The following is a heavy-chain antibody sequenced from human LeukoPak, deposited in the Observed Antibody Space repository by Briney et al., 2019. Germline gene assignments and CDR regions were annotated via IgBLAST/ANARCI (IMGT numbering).Heavy chain of an antibody. D-gene: IGHD6-13*01. J-gene: IGHJ4*02. Sequence: GGSLRLSCAASGFTFSSYAVSWVRQAPGKGLEWVSAISGSGGSTYYADSVKGRFTISRDNSKNTLYLQMNSLRAEDTAVYYCAKDSGDLSSSWFFDYWGQGTLVTVSS. CDR2: ISGSGGST. V-gene: IGHV3-23*01. CDR3: AKDSGDLSSSWFFDY. CDR1: GFTFSSYA.